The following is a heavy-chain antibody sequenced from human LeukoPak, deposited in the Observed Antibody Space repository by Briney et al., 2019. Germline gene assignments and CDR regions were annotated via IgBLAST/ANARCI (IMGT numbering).Heavy chain of an antibody. V-gene: IGHV3-66*01. CDR1: GFTPSSNY. CDR3: ARGVRGRLVSSWYELNYSGMDI. D-gene: IGHD6-13*01. J-gene: IGHJ6*01. Sequence: RSLRLSPAVSGFTPSSNYMSWGPQAPRKRLERGSVIYSGGSAYYTDSVTGRFTISRDKSTNTLSPQINSLRAEDTAVYYCARGVRGRLVSSWYELNYSGMDIWGEGATVTVCS. CDR2: IYSGGSA.